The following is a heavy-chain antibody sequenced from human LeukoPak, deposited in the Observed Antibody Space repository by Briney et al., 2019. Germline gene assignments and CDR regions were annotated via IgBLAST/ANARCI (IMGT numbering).Heavy chain of an antibody. V-gene: IGHV1-46*01. J-gene: IGHJ4*02. D-gene: IGHD3-9*01. CDR3: ARGETTYYDILAGYFDY. Sequence: ASVKVSCKSSGYTFTSYYMHWVRQAPGQGLEGMGIINPSGGSTSYAQKFQGRVTTTRDTSTSTVYMELSSLRSEDTAVYYCARGETTYYDILAGYFDYWGQGTLVTVSS. CDR1: GYTFTSYY. CDR2: INPSGGST.